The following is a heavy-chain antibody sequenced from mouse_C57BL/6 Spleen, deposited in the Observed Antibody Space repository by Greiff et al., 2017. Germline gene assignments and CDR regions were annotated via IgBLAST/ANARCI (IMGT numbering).Heavy chain of an antibody. J-gene: IGHJ2*01. CDR1: GFTFSDYG. Sequence: EVKLQESGGGLVKPGGSLKLSCAASGFTFSDYGMHWVRQAPEKGLEWVAYISSGSSTIYYADTVKGRFTISRDNAKNTLFLQMTSLRSEDTAMYYCARGRRFDYWGQGTTLTVS. CDR3: ARGRRFDY. V-gene: IGHV5-17*01. CDR2: ISSGSSTI.